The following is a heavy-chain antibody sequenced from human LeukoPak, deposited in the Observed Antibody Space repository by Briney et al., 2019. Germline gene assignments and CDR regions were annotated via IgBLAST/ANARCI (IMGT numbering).Heavy chain of an antibody. Sequence: GGSLRLSCAASGFTVSSNYMSWVRQAPGKGLEWVSVIYSGGSTYYADSVKGRFTISRDNARNSLYLQMNSLRAEDTAVYYCARVDYASGSYYFDYWGQGTLVTVSS. CDR1: GFTVSSNY. CDR2: IYSGGST. V-gene: IGHV3-53*01. CDR3: ARVDYASGSYYFDY. J-gene: IGHJ4*02. D-gene: IGHD3-10*01.